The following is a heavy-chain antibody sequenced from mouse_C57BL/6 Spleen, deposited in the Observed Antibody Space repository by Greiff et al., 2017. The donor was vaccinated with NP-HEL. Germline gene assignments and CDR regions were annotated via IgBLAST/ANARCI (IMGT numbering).Heavy chain of an antibody. Sequence: VKLMESGPELVKPGASVKISCKASGYAFSSSWMNWVKQRPGKGLEWIGRIYPGDGDTNYNGKFKGKATLTADKSSSTAYMQLSSLTSEDSAVYFCARLGEFYYGSSYGWYFDVWGTGTTVTVSS. V-gene: IGHV1-82*01. J-gene: IGHJ1*03. CDR2: IYPGDGDT. CDR1: GYAFSSSW. D-gene: IGHD1-1*01. CDR3: ARLGEFYYGSSYGWYFDV.